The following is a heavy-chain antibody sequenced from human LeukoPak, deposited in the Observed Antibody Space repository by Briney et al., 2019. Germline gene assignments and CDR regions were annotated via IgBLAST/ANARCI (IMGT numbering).Heavy chain of an antibody. CDR2: FDPEDGET. J-gene: IGHJ4*02. V-gene: IGHV1-24*01. CDR1: GYTLTELS. D-gene: IGHD1-26*01. CDR3: ARVVGGSYYSANCFDY. Sequence: GASVKVSCKVSGYTLTELSMHWVRQAPGKGLEWMGGFDPEDGETIYAQKFQGRVTMTTDTSTSTAYMELRSLRSDDTAVYYCARVVGGSYYSANCFDYWGQGTLVTVSS.